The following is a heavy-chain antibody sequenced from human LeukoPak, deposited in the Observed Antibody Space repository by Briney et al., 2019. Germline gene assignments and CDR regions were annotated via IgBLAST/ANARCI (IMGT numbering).Heavy chain of an antibody. CDR1: GFTVSSKD. Sequence: GGSLRLSCAASGFTVSSKDMSWVRQAPGKGLEWVSAIYRDSNTYYTSSVRGRFTISRDNSKNTVSLQMDSLRAEDTAVYYCARTREQWQVLDYWGQGTLVTVSS. D-gene: IGHD6-19*01. CDR3: ARTREQWQVLDY. V-gene: IGHV3-66*01. CDR2: IYRDSNT. J-gene: IGHJ4*02.